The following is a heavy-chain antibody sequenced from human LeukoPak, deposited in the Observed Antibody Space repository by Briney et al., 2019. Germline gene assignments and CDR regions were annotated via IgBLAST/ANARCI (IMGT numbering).Heavy chain of an antibody. V-gene: IGHV3-21*01. CDR2: ISSSSSYI. J-gene: IGHJ4*02. Sequence: GRSLRLSCAASGFTFSSYSMNWVRQAPGKGLEWVSSISSSSSYIYYADSVKGRFTISRDNAKNSLYLQMDSLRAEDTAVYYCARDWGDVVPYYFDYWGQGTLVTVSS. D-gene: IGHD3-16*01. CDR1: GFTFSSYS. CDR3: ARDWGDVVPYYFDY.